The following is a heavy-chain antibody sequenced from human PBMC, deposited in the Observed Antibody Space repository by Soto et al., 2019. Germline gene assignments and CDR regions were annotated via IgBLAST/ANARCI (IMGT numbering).Heavy chain of an antibody. V-gene: IGHV4-59*01. CDR1: GCSISSYY. Sequence: PSETLSLXCTVSGCSISSYYWSWIRQPPGKGLEWIGYIYYSGSTNYNPSLKSRVTISVDTSKNQFSLKLSSVTAADTAVYYCASTWGGVGATLEYFQHWGQGTLVTVSS. J-gene: IGHJ1*01. CDR3: ASTWGGVGATLEYFQH. CDR2: IYYSGST. D-gene: IGHD1-26*01.